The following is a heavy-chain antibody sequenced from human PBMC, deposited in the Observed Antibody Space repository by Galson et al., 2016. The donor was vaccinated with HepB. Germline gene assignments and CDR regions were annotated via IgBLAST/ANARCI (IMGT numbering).Heavy chain of an antibody. V-gene: IGHV1-46*01. CDR1: GYTFTSHY. Sequence: SVKVSCKASGYTFTSHYIHWVRQAPGQGLEWMGIINPSGGSTSSPQKFRGRVTVTRDTSTSTVYMELSSLRSEDTAEYYCARDPLFCSGGTCYRAAYNCPDYWGQGTLVTVSS. CDR2: INPSGGST. D-gene: IGHD2-15*01. CDR3: ARDPLFCSGGTCYRAAYNCPDY. J-gene: IGHJ4*02.